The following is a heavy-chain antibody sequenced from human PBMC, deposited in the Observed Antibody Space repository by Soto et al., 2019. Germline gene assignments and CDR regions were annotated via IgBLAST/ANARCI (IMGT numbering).Heavy chain of an antibody. J-gene: IGHJ4*02. V-gene: IGHV4-59*01. CDR2: IYYSGST. CDR3: ARDDYGRYFDY. Sequence: LSLTCTVSRGSMSTDYWTWIRQAPGKGLEVLGYIYYSGSTKYNPSLRGRVTISLDTSKSQFSLKLTSVTAADTAVYYCARDDYGRYFDYWGQGTLVTVSS. CDR1: RGSMSTDY. D-gene: IGHD3-16*01.